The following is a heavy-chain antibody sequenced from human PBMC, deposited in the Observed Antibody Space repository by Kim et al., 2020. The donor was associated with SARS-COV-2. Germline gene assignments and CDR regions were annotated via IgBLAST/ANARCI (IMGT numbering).Heavy chain of an antibody. D-gene: IGHD3-10*01. V-gene: IGHV3-23*01. CDR3: AKFRARMDV. CDR1: GFPFSAYA. J-gene: IGHJ6*02. CDR2: ISGSGDRT. Sequence: GGSLRLSCAGSGFPFSAYAMSWVRQAPGKGLEWVSGISGSGDRTFYADSVKGRFTISRDNYKRMLYLQMNNVRAEDTAVYYCAKFRARMDVWGQGTTVTVSS.